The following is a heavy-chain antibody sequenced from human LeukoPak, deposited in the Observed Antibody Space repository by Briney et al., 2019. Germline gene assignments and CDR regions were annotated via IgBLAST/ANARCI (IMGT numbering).Heavy chain of an antibody. Sequence: HAASVKVSCKASGYTFTGYYMHWVRQAPGQGLEWMGWINPNSGGTNYAQKFQGWVTMTRDTSISTAYMELSRLRSDDTAVYYCARDLKLGSGSSPGYYYGMDVWGKGTTVTVSS. CDR3: ARDLKLGSGSSPGYYYGMDV. CDR1: GYTFTGYY. D-gene: IGHD3-10*02. V-gene: IGHV1-2*04. CDR2: INPNSGGT. J-gene: IGHJ6*04.